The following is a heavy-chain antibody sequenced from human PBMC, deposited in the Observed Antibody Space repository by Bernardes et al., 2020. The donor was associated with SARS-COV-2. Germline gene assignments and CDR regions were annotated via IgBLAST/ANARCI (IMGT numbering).Heavy chain of an antibody. CDR2: FDPEDGET. V-gene: IGHV1-24*01. D-gene: IGHD2-2*01. CDR3: ATGPVVVPAAMRGIWFDP. J-gene: IGHJ5*02. CDR1: GYTLTALS. Sequence: ASLKVSCKVSGYTLTALSMHWVRQAPGKGLEWMGGFDPEDGETIYAQKFQGRVTMTEDTSTDTAYMELSSLRSEDTAVYYCATGPVVVPAAMRGIWFDPWGQGTLVTVSS.